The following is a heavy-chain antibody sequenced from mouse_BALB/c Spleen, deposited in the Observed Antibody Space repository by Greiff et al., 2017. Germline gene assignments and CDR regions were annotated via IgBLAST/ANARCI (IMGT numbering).Heavy chain of an antibody. CDR1: GYSFTGYF. J-gene: IGHJ3*01. CDR3: ARLGYDGAWFAY. D-gene: IGHD2-2*01. CDR2: INPYNGDT. Sequence: EVQLQQSGPELVKPGASVKISCKASGYSFTGYFMNWVMQSHGKSLEWIGRINPYNGDTFYNQKFKGKATLTVDKSSSTAHMELRSLASEDSAVYYCARLGYDGAWFAYWGQGTLVTVSA. V-gene: IGHV1-20*02.